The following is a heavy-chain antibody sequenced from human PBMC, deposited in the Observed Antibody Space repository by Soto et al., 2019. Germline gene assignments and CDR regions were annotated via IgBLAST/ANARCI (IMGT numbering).Heavy chain of an antibody. CDR1: GYNFVIHC. CDR3: ARVGAKADYFYYYLDV. V-gene: IGHV5-51*01. D-gene: IGHD1-26*01. CDR2: IYPGDSDT. Sequence: PWEFLKISCKGSGYNFVIHCIGWVRQTPGKGLEWMGIIYPGDSDTRYSPSFQGQVTISADRSITTAYLQWGSLEASDTAMYYCARVGAKADYFYYYLDVWGKGSTVTVSS. J-gene: IGHJ6*03.